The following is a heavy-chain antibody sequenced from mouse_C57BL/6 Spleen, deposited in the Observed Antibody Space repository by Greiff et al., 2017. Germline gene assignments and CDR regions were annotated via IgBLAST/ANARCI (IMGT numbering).Heavy chain of an antibody. Sequence: VQLQQSGPGLVKPSQSLSLTCSVTGYSITSGYYWNWIRQFPGNKLEWMGYISYDGNNNYNPSLKNRISITRDTSKNQFFLKLNSVTTEDTATYYCARGSPSFAMDYWGQGTSVTVSS. D-gene: IGHD1-1*01. CDR2: ISYDGNN. V-gene: IGHV3-6*01. CDR3: ARGSPSFAMDY. CDR1: GYSITSGYY. J-gene: IGHJ4*01.